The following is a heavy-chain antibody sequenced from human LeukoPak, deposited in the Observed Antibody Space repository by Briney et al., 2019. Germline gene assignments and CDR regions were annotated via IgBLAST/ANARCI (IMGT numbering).Heavy chain of an antibody. CDR3: ARGLLGRGSPLDY. D-gene: IGHD5-12*01. V-gene: IGHV3-74*01. CDR2: INADGSTI. Sequence: GSLRLSFAASGFTFQCHLVHLVRQASPKGLVLVSRINADGSTINYTDSVKGRFTISRDNAKNTLYLQMNSLRAEDTAVYYCARGLLGRGSPLDYWRQGTPVTVSS. J-gene: IGHJ4*02. CDR1: GFTFQCHL.